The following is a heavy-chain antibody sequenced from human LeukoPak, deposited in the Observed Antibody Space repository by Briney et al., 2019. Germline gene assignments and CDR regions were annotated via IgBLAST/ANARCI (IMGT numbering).Heavy chain of an antibody. CDR1: GYTFTSYG. V-gene: IGHV1-18*01. CDR3: ARDWSIAVAGTWGY. CDR2: ISGYNGNT. Sequence: GASVKVSCKASGYTFTSYGINWVRQAPGQGLEWMGWISGYNGNTNYAQKLQGRVTMTTDPSTTTAYMELRSLRSDDTAVYYCARDWSIAVAGTWGYWGRGTLVTVSS. J-gene: IGHJ4*02. D-gene: IGHD6-19*01.